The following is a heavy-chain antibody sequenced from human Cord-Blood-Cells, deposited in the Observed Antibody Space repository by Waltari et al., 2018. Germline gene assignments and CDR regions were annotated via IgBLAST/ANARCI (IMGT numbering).Heavy chain of an antibody. J-gene: IGHJ1*01. D-gene: IGHD2-15*01. V-gene: IGHV3-53*01. CDR2: IYSGGST. CDR3: ARAGGYCSGGSCLSAYQH. CDR1: GFTVSSNY. Sequence: EVQLVESGGGLIQPGGSLRLSCAASGFTVSSNYMSWVRQAPGKGLEWVSVIYSGGSTYYAASVKGRFTISRDNSKNTLYLQMNSLRAEDTAVYYCARAGGYCSGGSCLSAYQHWGQGTLVTVSS.